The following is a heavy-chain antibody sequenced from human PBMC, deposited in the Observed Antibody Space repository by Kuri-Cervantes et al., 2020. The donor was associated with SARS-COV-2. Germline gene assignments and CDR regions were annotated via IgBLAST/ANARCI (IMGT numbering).Heavy chain of an antibody. J-gene: IGHJ6*02. Sequence: GESLKISCAASGFTFSSYAMHWVRQAPGKGLEWVAVISYDGSNKYYADSVKGRFTISRDNSKRTLYLQMNGLRVEDTALYYCTRRGSTRITISPYSMAAWGQGTTVTVSS. V-gene: IGHV3-30*04. CDR3: TRRGSTRITISPYSMAA. D-gene: IGHD3-3*01. CDR2: ISYDGSNK. CDR1: GFTFSSYA.